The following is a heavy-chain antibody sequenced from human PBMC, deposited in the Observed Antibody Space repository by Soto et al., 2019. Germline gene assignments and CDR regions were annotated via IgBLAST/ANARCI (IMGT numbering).Heavy chain of an antibody. D-gene: IGHD2-2*01. Sequence: GGSLRLSCAASGFTFSNFSMNWVRQAPGKGLEWVSSISSGSSYIYYADSVKGRFTISRDNAKNSLYLQMNSLRVEDTAVYYCARDVEERYCISTSCYGLDYWGQGTLVTVSS. CDR1: GFTFSNFS. J-gene: IGHJ4*02. V-gene: IGHV3-21*01. CDR2: ISSGSSYI. CDR3: ARDVEERYCISTSCYGLDY.